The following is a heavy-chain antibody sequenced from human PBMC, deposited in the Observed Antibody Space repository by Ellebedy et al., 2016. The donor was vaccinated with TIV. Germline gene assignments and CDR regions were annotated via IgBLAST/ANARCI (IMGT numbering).Heavy chain of an antibody. CDR1: RGSFSNYY. CDR2: VQSTGST. CDR3: ARNNDCRDGNCYPGANWFDP. D-gene: IGHD2-15*01. Sequence: SETLSLXXTLSRGSFSNYYWTWIRQSPGKGLEWIGFVQSTGSTNYQSSLKSRVTMSVDSSKNQFSLELRSVTAADTAVYYCARNNDCRDGNCYPGANWFDPWGQGTLVTVSS. V-gene: IGHV4-59*01. J-gene: IGHJ5*02.